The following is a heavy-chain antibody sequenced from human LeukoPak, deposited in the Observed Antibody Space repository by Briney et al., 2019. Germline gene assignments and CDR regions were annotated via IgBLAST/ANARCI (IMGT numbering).Heavy chain of an antibody. CDR1: GGSISSGGYY. V-gene: IGHV4-31*03. CDR3: ARESLTSCFDY. CDR2: IYYSGST. J-gene: IGHJ4*02. Sequence: SETLSLTCTVSGGSISSGGYYWSWIRQHPGKGLEWIGYIYYSGSTYYNPSLKSRVTISVDTSKNQFSLKLSSVTAADTAVYYCARESLTSCFDYWGQGTLVTVSS. D-gene: IGHD2-2*01.